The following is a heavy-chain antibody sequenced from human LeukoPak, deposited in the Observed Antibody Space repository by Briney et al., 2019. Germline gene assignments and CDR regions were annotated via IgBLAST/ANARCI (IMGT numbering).Heavy chain of an antibody. J-gene: IGHJ4*02. V-gene: IGHV3-30*14. CDR3: ARGSSGILFFDY. Sequence: PGGSLRLSCAASGFTFSTYPMHWVRQAPGKGLEWVAVMSFDGDSEYYSDSVRGRFTVSRDNSKNTLYLQMNSLRAEDTAVYYCARGSSGILFFDYWGQGTLVTVSS. CDR1: GFTFSTYP. CDR2: MSFDGDSE. D-gene: IGHD3-10*01.